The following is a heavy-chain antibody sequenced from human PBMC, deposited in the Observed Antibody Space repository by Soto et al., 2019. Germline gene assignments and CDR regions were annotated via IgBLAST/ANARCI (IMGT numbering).Heavy chain of an antibody. D-gene: IGHD2-8*01. CDR1: GGSISSGSYH. CDR3: APLGVMSGPGVDY. J-gene: IGHJ4*02. V-gene: IGHV4-39*01. Sequence: QLQLQESGPGLVKPSETLSLTCTVSGGSISSGSYHWGWIRQPPGKGLEWIGSIYYSGSTYYNPSLKSRVTISVDTSKNQFSLKLSSVTAADTAVYYCAPLGVMSGPGVDYWGQGTLVTVSS. CDR2: IYYSGST.